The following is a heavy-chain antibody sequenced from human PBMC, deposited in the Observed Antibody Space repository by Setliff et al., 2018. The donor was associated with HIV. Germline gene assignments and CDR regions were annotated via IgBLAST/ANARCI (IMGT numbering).Heavy chain of an antibody. J-gene: IGHJ5*02. D-gene: IGHD3-10*01. CDR2: VHPGDSDS. V-gene: IGHV5-51*01. CDR3: VRLNRGSTWSIASDRGFFDP. Sequence: GESLKISSKASGYTFTHYWIGWVRQMPGKGLEWMGFVHPGDSDSRYSPSLQGQVTISADTSLKTAHLQWSSLKASDTATYFCVRLNRGSTWSIASDRGFFDPWGQGTLVTVSS. CDR1: GYTFTHYW.